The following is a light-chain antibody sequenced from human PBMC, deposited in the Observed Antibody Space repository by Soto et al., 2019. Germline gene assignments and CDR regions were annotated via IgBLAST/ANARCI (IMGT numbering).Light chain of an antibody. Sequence: DIQMTQSPSSLSASVGDRVTITCRASQDIKNYLAWFHQKPGKAPESLIYGAYRWQSGVPSKFSGSGSGTDFTLTITSLQPEDFATYYCQQYFSYPYTFGQGTKLEI. CDR2: GAY. V-gene: IGKV1-16*02. CDR1: QDIKNY. CDR3: QQYFSYPYT. J-gene: IGKJ2*01.